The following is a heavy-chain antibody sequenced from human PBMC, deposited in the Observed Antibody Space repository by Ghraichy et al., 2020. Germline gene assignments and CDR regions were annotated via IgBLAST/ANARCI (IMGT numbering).Heavy chain of an antibody. Sequence: ASVKVSCKASGYTFTGYYMHWVRQAPGQGLEWMGWINPNSGGTNYAQKFQGWVTMTRDTSISTAYMELSRLRSDDTAVYYCARGTGYFARPDYYYMDVWGKGTTVTVSS. D-gene: IGHD3-9*01. CDR2: INPNSGGT. CDR1: GYTFTGYY. J-gene: IGHJ6*03. CDR3: ARGTGYFARPDYYYMDV. V-gene: IGHV1-2*04.